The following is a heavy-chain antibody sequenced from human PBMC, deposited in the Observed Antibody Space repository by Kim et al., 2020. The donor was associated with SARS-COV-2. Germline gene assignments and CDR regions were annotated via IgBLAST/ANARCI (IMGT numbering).Heavy chain of an antibody. Sequence: SETLSLTCVVYGGSFSQYYWSWIRQSPGKGLEWLGEVNDWGRTTYNESLQSRLTISMDTSRNEFSLKMSFVTSADTGVYFCARGDNGLDVWGPGTSVTVSS. CDR1: GGSFSQYY. CDR3: ARGDNGLDV. CDR2: VNDWGRT. V-gene: IGHV4-34*01. J-gene: IGHJ6*02.